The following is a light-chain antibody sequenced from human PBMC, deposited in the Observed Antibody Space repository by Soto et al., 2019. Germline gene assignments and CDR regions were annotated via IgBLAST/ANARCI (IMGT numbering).Light chain of an antibody. CDR2: EAS. CDR1: SSDVGSYNL. J-gene: IGLJ3*02. CDR3: CSFASNSPLV. Sequence: QSALTQPASLSGSPGQSITISCTGSSSDVGSYNLVSWYQQYPGKEPRLLIYEASKRPSGVSDRFSASKSGVTASLTISGLQAEDEADYYCCSFASNSPLVFGGGTKVTVL. V-gene: IGLV2-23*01.